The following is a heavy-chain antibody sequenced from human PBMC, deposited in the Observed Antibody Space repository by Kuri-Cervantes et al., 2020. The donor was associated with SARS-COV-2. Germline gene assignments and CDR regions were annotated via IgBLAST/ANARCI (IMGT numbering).Heavy chain of an antibody. V-gene: IGHV3-23*03. J-gene: IGHJ6*02. CDR2: IYSGGSST. D-gene: IGHD3-16*01. CDR1: GFTFSSYA. CDR3: AKDLGDYGMDV. Sequence: GGSLRLSCAASGFTFSSYAMSWVRQAPGKGLEWVSVIYSGGSSTYYADSVKGRFTISRDNSKNTLYLQVNSLRAEDTAVYYCAKDLGDYGMDVWGQGTTVTVSS.